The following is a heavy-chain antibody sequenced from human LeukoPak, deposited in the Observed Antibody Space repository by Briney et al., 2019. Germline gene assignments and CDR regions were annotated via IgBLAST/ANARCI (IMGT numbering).Heavy chain of an antibody. D-gene: IGHD4-23*01. Sequence: SQTLSLTCTVSGASLSTYYWSWIRQPPGKGLEWIACIYYTGSTNYNPSLKSRGTMSVDTSKNQFSLRLTSVTAADTAVYYCARGSITVVPAFDIWGQGTVVTVSS. V-gene: IGHV4-59*12. CDR3: ARGSITVVPAFDI. J-gene: IGHJ3*02. CDR2: IYYTGST. CDR1: GASLSTYY.